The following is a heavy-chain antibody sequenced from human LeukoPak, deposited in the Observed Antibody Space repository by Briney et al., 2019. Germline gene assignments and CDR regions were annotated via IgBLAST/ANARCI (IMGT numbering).Heavy chain of an antibody. Sequence: ASVKVSCKASGYTFINYYLHWVRQAPGHGLEWMAIINPSGGGTSYAQKFQGRVTMTRDTSTSAVYMELSSLRSEDTAVYYCARSRLRDDAFDIWGQGTMVTVSS. J-gene: IGHJ3*02. CDR2: INPSGGGT. V-gene: IGHV1-46*01. D-gene: IGHD2-21*02. CDR3: ARSRLRDDAFDI. CDR1: GYTFINYY.